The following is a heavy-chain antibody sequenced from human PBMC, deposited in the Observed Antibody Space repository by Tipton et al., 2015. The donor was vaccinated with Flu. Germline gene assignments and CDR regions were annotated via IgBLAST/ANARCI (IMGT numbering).Heavy chain of an antibody. V-gene: IGHV4-38-2*01. D-gene: IGHD4-11*01. CDR1: GDSVSSDYY. CDR2: SYHTGNT. CDR3: ARRDYSNYVSEPKNWFDP. Sequence: TLSLTCSVSGDSVSSDYYWCWIRPPPGRGLEWIGNSYHTGNTYYNPTLKSRVTISVDMSKHQFSLQLISVTAADTAVYYCARRDYSNYVSEPKNWFDPCGQRTRVAVSS. J-gene: IGHJ5*02.